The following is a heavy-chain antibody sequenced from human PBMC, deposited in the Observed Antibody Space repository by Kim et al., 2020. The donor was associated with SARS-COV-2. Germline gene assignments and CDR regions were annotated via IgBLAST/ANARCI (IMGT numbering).Heavy chain of an antibody. Sequence: ASVKVSCKASGYTFSSYAMNWVRQATGQGLEWMGWMNPNSGNTGYAQNFKGRFILTRNTSISTAYLELSSLRSEDTAVYYCARVQVGNDSSGYRVYWY. V-gene: IGHV1-8*01. CDR3: ARVQVGNDSSGYRVYWY. CDR1: GYTFSSYA. D-gene: IGHD3-22*01. J-gene: IGHJ2*01. CDR2: MNPNSGNT.